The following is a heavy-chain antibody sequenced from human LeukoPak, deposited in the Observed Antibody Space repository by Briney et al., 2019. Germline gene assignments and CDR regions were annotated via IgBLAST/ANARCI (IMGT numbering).Heavy chain of an antibody. CDR2: IYSEGTT. V-gene: IGHV3-53*01. Sequence: GGSLRLSCAVSGFTVRSNYMNWVRQAPGKGLEWVSVIYSEGTTYYADSVKGRFTISRDNSKNTLYLQMNSLRAEDTAVYYCAREHYNLLTGRGGYFDYWGQGTLVTVSS. CDR3: AREHYNLLTGRGGYFDY. J-gene: IGHJ4*02. D-gene: IGHD3-9*01. CDR1: GFTVRSNY.